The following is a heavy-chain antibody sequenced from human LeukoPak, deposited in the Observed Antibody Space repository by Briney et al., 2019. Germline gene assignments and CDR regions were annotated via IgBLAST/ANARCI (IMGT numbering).Heavy chain of an antibody. Sequence: GGSLRLSCAASGFIFSSYAMNWVRQAPGKGLEWVSSIRGSGGSTYYADSVKGRFTISRDNSKNTLYLQMNSLRAEDTAVYYCARAGDRAYCSGGSCYPSPAQGGYYFDYWGQGTLVTVSS. CDR3: ARAGDRAYCSGGSCYPSPAQGGYYFDY. CDR2: IRGSGGST. J-gene: IGHJ4*02. D-gene: IGHD2-15*01. V-gene: IGHV3-23*01. CDR1: GFIFSSYA.